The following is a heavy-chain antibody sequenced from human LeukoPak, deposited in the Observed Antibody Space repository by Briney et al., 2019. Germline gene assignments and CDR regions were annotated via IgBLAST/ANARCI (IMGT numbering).Heavy chain of an antibody. CDR2: IYPCDSDT. V-gene: IGHV5-51*01. CDR1: GYSFTSYW. D-gene: IGHD2-2*01. J-gene: IGHJ5*02. Sequence: GESLKISCKGSGYSFTSYWIGWVRQMPGKGLEWMGIIYPCDSDTRYSPSFQGQVTISADKSISPAYRQWSSLKASDTAMYYCARLCQVTNRNNRDIVVVPAARVHFGFDPWGQGTLVSVSS. CDR3: ARLCQVTNRNNRDIVVVPAARVHFGFDP.